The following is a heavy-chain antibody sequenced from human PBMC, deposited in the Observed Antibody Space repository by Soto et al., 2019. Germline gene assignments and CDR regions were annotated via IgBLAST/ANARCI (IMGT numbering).Heavy chain of an antibody. D-gene: IGHD2-8*01. CDR2: IYKSTTT. V-gene: IGHV4-30-4*02. J-gene: IGHJ5*01. CDR3: PRARYCTNGRCLHNWLDS. CDR1: GCSSSTVYCF. Sequence: SSTXSLACAFSGCSSSTVYCFWSWIRQPPGHALEYIGYIYKSTTTYYNPSFESLVAISLDTSKSHFSLNVTSVTAADTAVYFCPRARYCTNGRCLHNWLDSSGPGTLVTV.